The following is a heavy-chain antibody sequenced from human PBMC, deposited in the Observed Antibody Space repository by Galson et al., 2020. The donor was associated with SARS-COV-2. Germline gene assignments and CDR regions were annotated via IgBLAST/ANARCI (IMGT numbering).Heavy chain of an antibody. V-gene: IGHV1-2*02. J-gene: IGHJ4*02. D-gene: IGHD3-22*01. CDR2: INPNTGGT. CDR1: GYTFTGYY. Sequence: ASVKVSCKASGYTFTGYYFHWVRQAPGQGLEWMAWINPNTGGTVYAQKFQGRVTLTSDTSISTAYMEPTSLRADDPAVYYCAGTSPFPYGNSGYYYVWGQGTQVTVSS. CDR3: AGTSPFPYGNSGYYYV.